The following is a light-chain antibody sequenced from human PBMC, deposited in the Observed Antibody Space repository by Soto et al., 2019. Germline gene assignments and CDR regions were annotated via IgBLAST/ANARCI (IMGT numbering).Light chain of an antibody. CDR3: QQYNSYPWT. V-gene: IGKV3-15*01. J-gene: IGKJ1*01. CDR2: GAS. CDR1: QSVNSN. Sequence: EIVMTQSPATLSVSPGERATLSCRASQSVNSNLAWYQQKPGQAPRLLIYGASTRATGIPARFSGSGSGTEFTLTISSLQSEDFATYYCQQYNSYPWTFGQGTKVDI.